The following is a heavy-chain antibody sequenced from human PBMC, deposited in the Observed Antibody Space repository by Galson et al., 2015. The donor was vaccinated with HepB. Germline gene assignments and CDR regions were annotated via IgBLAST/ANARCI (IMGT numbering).Heavy chain of an antibody. CDR1: GYTFTGYY. J-gene: IGHJ3*02. V-gene: IGHV1-2*02. Sequence: SVKVSCKASGYTFTGYYMHWVRQAPGQGLEWMGWINPNSGGTNYAQKFQGRVTMTRDTSISTAYMELSRLRSDDTAVYYCARGPEDYVWGSYRYTGVFDIWGQGTMVTVSS. CDR3: ARGPEDYVWGSYRYTGVFDI. D-gene: IGHD3-16*02. CDR2: INPNSGGT.